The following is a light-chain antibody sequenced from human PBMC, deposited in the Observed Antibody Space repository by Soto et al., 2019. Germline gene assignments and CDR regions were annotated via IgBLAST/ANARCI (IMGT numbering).Light chain of an antibody. CDR1: SSNIGSNT. J-gene: IGLJ2*01. V-gene: IGLV1-44*01. Sequence: QSVLTQPPSASGTPGQRVTISCSGSSSNIGSNTVNWYQQLPGTAPKLLIYSNNQRPSGVPDRFSGSKSGTSASLAISGLQSEDEAYYYCAAWDDSLNGVVFGGGTKLNVL. CDR3: AAWDDSLNGVV. CDR2: SNN.